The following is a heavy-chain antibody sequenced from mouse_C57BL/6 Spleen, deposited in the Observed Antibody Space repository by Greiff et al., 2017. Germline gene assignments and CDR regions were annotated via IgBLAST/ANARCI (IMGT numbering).Heavy chain of an antibody. J-gene: IGHJ4*01. V-gene: IGHV1-55*01. D-gene: IGHD1-1*01. CDR1: GYTFTSYW. CDR2: IYPGSGST. Sequence: QVQLQQPGAELVKPGASVKMSCKASGYTFTSYWITWVKQRPGQGLEWIGDIYPGSGSTNYNEKFKSKATLPVDTSSSTAYMQLSSLTSEDSAVYYCARKVKFITTIVATGDYAMDYWGQGTSVTVSS. CDR3: ARKVKFITTIVATGDYAMDY.